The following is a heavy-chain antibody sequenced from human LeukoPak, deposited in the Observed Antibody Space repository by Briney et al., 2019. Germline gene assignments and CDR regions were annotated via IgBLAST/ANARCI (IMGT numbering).Heavy chain of an antibody. J-gene: IGHJ4*02. Sequence: SETLSLTCAVYGGSFSGYYWSWIRQPPGKGLEWIGEINHSGGTNYNPSLKSRVTISVDTSKNQFSLKLSSVTAADTAVYYCAGYVVVAATSAPHFDYWGQGTLVTVSS. CDR2: INHSGGT. CDR3: AGYVVVAATSAPHFDY. CDR1: GGSFSGYY. V-gene: IGHV4-34*01. D-gene: IGHD2-15*01.